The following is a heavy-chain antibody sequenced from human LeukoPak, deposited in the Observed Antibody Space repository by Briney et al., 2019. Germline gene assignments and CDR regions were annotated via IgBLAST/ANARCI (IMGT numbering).Heavy chain of an antibody. CDR2: IYYSGST. Sequence: SETLSLTCTVSGGSISSGGYYWSWIRQHPGKGLEWIGYIYYSGSTYYNPSLKSRVTISVDTSKNQFSLKLSSVTAADTAVYYCARGLDGIHYYYYYYMDVWGKGTTVTVSS. V-gene: IGHV4-31*03. D-gene: IGHD5-24*01. CDR1: GGSISSGGYY. CDR3: ARGLDGIHYYYYYYMDV. J-gene: IGHJ6*03.